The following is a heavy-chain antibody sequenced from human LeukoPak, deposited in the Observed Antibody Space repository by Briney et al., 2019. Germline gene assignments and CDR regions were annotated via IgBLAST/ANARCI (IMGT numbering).Heavy chain of an antibody. J-gene: IGHJ5*02. CDR3: ARGPSNSSSWYYWFDP. V-gene: IGHV4-4*07. CDR2: IYTSGST. D-gene: IGHD6-13*01. Sequence: SETLSLTCTVSGGSISSYYWSWIRQPAGKGLEWIGRIYTSGSTNYNPSLKSRVTMSVDTSKNQFSLKLSSVTAADTAVYYCARGPSNSSSWYYWFDPWGQGTLVTVSS. CDR1: GGSISSYY.